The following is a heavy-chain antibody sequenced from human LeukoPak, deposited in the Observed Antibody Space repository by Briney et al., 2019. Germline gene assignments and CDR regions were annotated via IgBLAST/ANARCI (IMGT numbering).Heavy chain of an antibody. J-gene: IGHJ4*02. V-gene: IGHV1-18*01. CDR2: ISAYNGNT. D-gene: IGHD5-12*01. CDR3: ARGYIDIVATGYFDY. CDR1: GYTFTSYG. Sequence: GASVEVSCKASGYTFTSYGISWVRQAPGQGLEWMGWISAYNGNTNYAQKLQGRVTMTTDTSTSTAYMELRSLRSDDTAVYYCARGYIDIVATGYFDYWGQGTLVTVSS.